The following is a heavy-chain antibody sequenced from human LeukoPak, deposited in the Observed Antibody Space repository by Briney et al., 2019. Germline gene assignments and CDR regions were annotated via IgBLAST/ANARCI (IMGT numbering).Heavy chain of an antibody. CDR2: IYSGGST. Sequence: PGGSLRLSCAASGFTVSSNYMSWVRQAPGKGLEWVSVIYSGGSTYYADSVKGRFTISRDNSKNTLYLQMNSLRAEDTAVYYCAREYSSSSWYYFDYWGQGTLVTVSS. CDR3: AREYSSSSWYYFDY. D-gene: IGHD6-6*01. V-gene: IGHV3-66*01. CDR1: GFTVSSNY. J-gene: IGHJ4*02.